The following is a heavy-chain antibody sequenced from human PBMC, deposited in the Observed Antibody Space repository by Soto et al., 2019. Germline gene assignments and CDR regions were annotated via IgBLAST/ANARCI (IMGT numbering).Heavy chain of an antibody. CDR3: ARHRRETGTYAQPLDY. J-gene: IGHJ4*02. D-gene: IGHD1-1*01. CDR1: GGSISDTSYY. V-gene: IGHV4-39*01. Sequence: SETLSLTCSVSGGSISDTSYYWGWVRQPPGKGLEWIGSICSTGTTYYIPSLKSRVTMSVDTSKNQFSLSLNSVTAADTALYFCARHRRETGTYAQPLDYWGQGTLVTVSS. CDR2: ICSTGTT.